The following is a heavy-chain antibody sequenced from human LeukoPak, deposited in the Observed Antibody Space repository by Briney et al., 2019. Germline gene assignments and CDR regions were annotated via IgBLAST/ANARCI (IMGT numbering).Heavy chain of an antibody. V-gene: IGHV3-33*06. J-gene: IGHJ4*02. Sequence: GGSLRLSCAASGFTFSSYGMHWVRQAPGKGLEWVAVIWYDGSNKYYADSVKGRFTISRDNSKNTLYLQMNSLRAEDTAVYYCAKGPSGSSWYGMSLTWCAYWGQGTLVTVSS. D-gene: IGHD6-13*01. CDR3: AKGPSGSSWYGMSLTWCAY. CDR2: IWYDGSNK. CDR1: GFTFSSYG.